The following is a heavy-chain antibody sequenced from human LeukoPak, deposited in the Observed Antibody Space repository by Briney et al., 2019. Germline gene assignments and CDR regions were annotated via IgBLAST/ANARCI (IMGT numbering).Heavy chain of an antibody. CDR1: GFTFSNYW. CDR2: INSDGSST. J-gene: IGHJ5*02. Sequence: GGSLRLSCAASGFTFSNYWMHWVRQDPGKGLVWVSRINSDGSSTTYADSVKGRFTISRDNAKNTLYLQMNSLRAEDTAVYYCARGEGANWFDPWGQGTLVTVSS. V-gene: IGHV3-74*01. CDR3: ARGEGANWFDP.